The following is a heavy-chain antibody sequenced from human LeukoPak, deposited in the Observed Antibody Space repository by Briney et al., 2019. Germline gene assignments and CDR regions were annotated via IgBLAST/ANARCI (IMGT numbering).Heavy chain of an antibody. J-gene: IGHJ6*03. CDR1: GYTFTSYD. CDR2: MNPNSGNT. Sequence: ASVKVSCKASGYTFTSYDINWVRQATGQGLEWMGWMNPNSGNTGYAQKFQGRVTITRNTSISTAYMELSSLRSEDTAVYYCARVSITAGIISYYYYYMDVWGKGTTVTVSS. CDR3: ARVSITAGIISYYYYYMDV. D-gene: IGHD6-13*01. V-gene: IGHV1-8*03.